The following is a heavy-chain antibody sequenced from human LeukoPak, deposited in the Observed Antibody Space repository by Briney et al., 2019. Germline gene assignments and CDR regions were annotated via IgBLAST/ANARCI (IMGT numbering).Heavy chain of an antibody. Sequence: ASVKVSCKASGYNFAHNIHWVRQAPGQGHEFMGWINPKNGGTKYAQNFQGRVTMTRDTSISTVYMELSSLGSDDTAVYYCVVSIQAAAIPAFDSWGRGTLVTVSS. CDR3: VVSIQAAAIPAFDS. D-gene: IGHD6-25*01. CDR1: GYNFAHN. V-gene: IGHV1-2*02. J-gene: IGHJ4*02. CDR2: INPKNGGT.